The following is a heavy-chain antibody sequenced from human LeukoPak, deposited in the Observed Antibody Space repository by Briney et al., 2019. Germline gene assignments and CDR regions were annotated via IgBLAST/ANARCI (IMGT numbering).Heavy chain of an antibody. V-gene: IGHV3-21*06. J-gene: IGHJ4*02. Sequence: GGSLRLSCAASGFAFNIYSMNWVRQTPGKGLEWASSITSSSDYISYSDSVKGRFTISRDNGKNSLYLQMNGLRADDTAVYYCVRQSSGRDWDYWGQGTLVTVS. CDR1: GFAFNIYS. D-gene: IGHD1-26*01. CDR3: VRQSSGRDWDY. CDR2: ITSSSDYI.